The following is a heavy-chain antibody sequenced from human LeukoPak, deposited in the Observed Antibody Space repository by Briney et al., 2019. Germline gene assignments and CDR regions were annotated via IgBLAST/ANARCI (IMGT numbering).Heavy chain of an antibody. V-gene: IGHV1-2*02. J-gene: IGHJ4*02. Sequence: GASVKVSCKASGYTFTGYYMHWVRQAPGQGLEWMGWINPNSGDTNYAQKFQGRVTMTRDTSISTAYMELSRLRSDDTAVYYRARRAVAGTGLDYWGQGTLVTVSS. CDR2: INPNSGDT. D-gene: IGHD6-19*01. CDR1: GYTFTGYY. CDR3: ARRAVAGTGLDY.